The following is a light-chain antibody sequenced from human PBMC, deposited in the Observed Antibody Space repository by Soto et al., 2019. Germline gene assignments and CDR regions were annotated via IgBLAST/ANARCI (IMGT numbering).Light chain of an antibody. J-gene: IGKJ1*01. CDR2: LGS. CDR1: QSLLQSNGNNY. Sequence: PLSLSVTPGESASISCRSSQSLLQSNGNNYLDWFLQKPGQSPRLLIYLGSNRASGVPGRFSGRGAGADFTLKISRGEAGDVGGYCCLQGLQSPGTFGQGTKVDIK. V-gene: IGKV2-28*01. CDR3: LQGLQSPGT.